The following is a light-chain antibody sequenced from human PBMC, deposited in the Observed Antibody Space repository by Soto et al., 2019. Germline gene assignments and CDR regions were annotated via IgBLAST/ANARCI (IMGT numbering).Light chain of an antibody. Sequence: QSVLTQPPSVSAAPGQKVTISCSGSSSNIGSTYVSWYQQLPGTAPKLLIYDNNKRPPGIPDRFSGSKSGTSATLGITGLQTGDEADYYCGTWDNSLSAGVFGTGTKLTVL. CDR1: SSNIGSTY. CDR3: GTWDNSLSAGV. CDR2: DNN. V-gene: IGLV1-51*01. J-gene: IGLJ1*01.